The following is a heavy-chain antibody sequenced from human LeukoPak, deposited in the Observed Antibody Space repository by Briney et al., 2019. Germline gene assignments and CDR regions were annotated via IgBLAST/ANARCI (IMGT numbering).Heavy chain of an antibody. V-gene: IGHV4-34*01. CDR3: ASYFSDSSGFYPAVDY. D-gene: IGHD3-22*01. J-gene: IGHJ4*02. Sequence: KASETLSLTCAVYGWSFSGDYWSWIRQPPGKGLEWIGEINHSGSTSYNPSLKSRVTISVDTSKNQFSLKLTSVTAADTAVYYCASYFSDSSGFYPAVDYWGQGTLVTVSS. CDR2: INHSGST. CDR1: GWSFSGDY.